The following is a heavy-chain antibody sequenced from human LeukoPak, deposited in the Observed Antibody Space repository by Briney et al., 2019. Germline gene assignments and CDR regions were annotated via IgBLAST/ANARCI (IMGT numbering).Heavy chain of an antibody. D-gene: IGHD3-10*01. Sequence: GGTLRLSCAASGFTFNNYGMNWVRQAPGKGLEWVSVISGSGGSTYYADSVKGRFTISRDNSKNTLYLQMNSLRAEDTALYYCARRVGGSGRYRGYYYYYMDVWGKGTTVTISS. CDR3: ARRVGGSGRYRGYYYYYMDV. J-gene: IGHJ6*03. CDR2: ISGSGGST. V-gene: IGHV3-23*01. CDR1: GFTFNNYG.